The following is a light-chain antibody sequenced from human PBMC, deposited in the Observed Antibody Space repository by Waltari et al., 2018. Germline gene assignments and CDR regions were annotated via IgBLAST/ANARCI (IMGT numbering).Light chain of an antibody. CDR2: AAS. J-gene: IGKJ1*01. Sequence: DIQMTQSPSSLSASGGDRVPITCRASQRISSYLNWYQQKPGKAPKLLIYAASSLESGVPSRFSGSGFGTDFTLTINGLQAEDYAAYYCQQTYNNFRTFGQGTKVDVK. CDR3: QQTYNNFRT. CDR1: QRISSY. V-gene: IGKV1-39*01.